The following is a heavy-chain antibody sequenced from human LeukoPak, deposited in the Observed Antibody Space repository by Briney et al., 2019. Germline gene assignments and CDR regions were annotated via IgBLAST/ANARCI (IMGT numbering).Heavy chain of an antibody. D-gene: IGHD6-19*01. J-gene: IGHJ3*02. V-gene: IGHV4-34*01. CDR1: GGSFSGYY. Sequence: SETLSLTCAVYGGSFSGYYWSWIRQPPGKGLEWIGEINHSGSTNYNPSLKSRVTISVDTSKNQFSLKLSSVTAADTAVYYCAKQYNSGWSDAFDIWGQGTMVSVSS. CDR2: INHSGST. CDR3: AKQYNSGWSDAFDI.